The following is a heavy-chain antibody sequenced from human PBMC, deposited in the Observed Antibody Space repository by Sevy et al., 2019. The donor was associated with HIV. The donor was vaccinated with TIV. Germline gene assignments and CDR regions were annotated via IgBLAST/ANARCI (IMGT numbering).Heavy chain of an antibody. J-gene: IGHJ4*02. CDR3: ARLPQWLGPSFDS. CDR1: GGSMRSSHY. CDR2: IYNGGNT. V-gene: IGHV4-39*01. D-gene: IGHD6-19*01. Sequence: SETLSLTCIVSGGSMRSSHYWGWIRQSPGKGLEWIGSIYNGGNTYYNPSLKTRTTISVDTSINQFFLRLTSVTAADTAVYYGARLPQWLGPSFDSWGQGTLVTVSS.